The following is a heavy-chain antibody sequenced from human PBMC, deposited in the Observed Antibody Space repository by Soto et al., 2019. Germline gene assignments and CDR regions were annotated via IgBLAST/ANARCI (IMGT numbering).Heavy chain of an antibody. CDR3: ARGSNPYGY. V-gene: IGHV3-30-3*01. CDR1: GFTFSSYA. Sequence: QVQLVESGGGVVQPGRSLRLSCAASGFTFSSYAMHWVRQAPGKGLVWVAVISYDGSNKYYADSVKGRFTISRDNSKNTLYLQMNSLRAEDTAVYYCARGSNPYGYWGQGTLVTVSS. J-gene: IGHJ4*02. D-gene: IGHD4-17*01. CDR2: ISYDGSNK.